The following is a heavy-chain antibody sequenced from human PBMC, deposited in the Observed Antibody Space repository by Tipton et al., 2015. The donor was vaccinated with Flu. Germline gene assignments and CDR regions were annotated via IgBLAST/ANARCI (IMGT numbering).Heavy chain of an antibody. CDR2: IYHSGST. CDR3: AIDDFGSSWYGY. D-gene: IGHD6-13*01. V-gene: IGHV4-39*07. CDR1: GGSISSSSHY. Sequence: LRLSCTVSGGSISSSSHYWGWIRQPPGKGLEWIGSIYHSGSTYYNPSLKSRVTISVDTSKNQFSLRLSSVTAADTAIYYCAIDDFGSSWYGYWGQGSLVTVSS. J-gene: IGHJ4*02.